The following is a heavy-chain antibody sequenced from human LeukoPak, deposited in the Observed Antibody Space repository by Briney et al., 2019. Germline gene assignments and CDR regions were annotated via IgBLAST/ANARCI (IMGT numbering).Heavy chain of an antibody. CDR1: GYTFTYYW. CDR3: ARQLTSGWSPNYGMGV. D-gene: IGHD6-19*01. CDR2: ISPGDSDT. J-gene: IGHJ6*02. Sequence: GESLKISCKGSGYTFTYYWIGWVRQMPGKGLEWMGIISPGDSDTRYSPSFQGQVTISADKSISTAYLQWSSLKASDTAMYYCARQLTSGWSPNYGMGVWGQGTTVTVSS. V-gene: IGHV5-51*01.